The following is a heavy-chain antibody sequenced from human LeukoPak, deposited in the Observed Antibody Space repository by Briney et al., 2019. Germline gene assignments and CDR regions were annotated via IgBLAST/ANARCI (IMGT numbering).Heavy chain of an antibody. Sequence: GGSLRLSCAASGFTFSSYGMHWVRQAPGKGLEWVAVIWYDGSNKYYADSVKGRFTISRDNSKNTLYLQMNSLRAEDTAAYYCARDGASASSSWYEGGYYFDYWGQGTLVTVSS. CDR3: ARDGASASSSWYEGGYYFDY. CDR2: IWYDGSNK. D-gene: IGHD6-13*01. CDR1: GFTFSSYG. V-gene: IGHV3-33*01. J-gene: IGHJ4*02.